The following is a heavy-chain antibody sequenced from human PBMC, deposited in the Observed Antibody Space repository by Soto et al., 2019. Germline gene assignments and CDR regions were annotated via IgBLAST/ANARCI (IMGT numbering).Heavy chain of an antibody. V-gene: IGHV3-23*01. CDR3: AKDLLEYSSGWHYDY. CDR1: GFTFSSYA. CDR2: ISGSGGST. D-gene: IGHD6-19*01. J-gene: IGHJ4*02. Sequence: LRLSCAASGFTFSSYAMSWVRQAPGKGLEWVSAISGSGGSTYYADSVKGRFTISRDNSKNTLYLQMNSLRAEDTAVYYCAKDLLEYSSGWHYDYWGQGTLVTVSS.